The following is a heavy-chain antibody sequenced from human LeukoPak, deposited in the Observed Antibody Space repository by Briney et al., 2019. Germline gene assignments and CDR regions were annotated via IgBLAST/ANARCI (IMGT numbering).Heavy chain of an antibody. CDR3: VRDPSRTGAYDY. V-gene: IGHV1-18*01. CDR1: GYTFTSYG. Sequence: ASVKVSCKASGYTFTSYGISWVRQAPGQGLEWMGWISAYNGNTNYAQKLRGRVTMTTDTSTSTAYMELRSLRSDDTAVYYCVRDPSRTGAYDYWGQGTLVTVSS. CDR2: ISAYNGNT. D-gene: IGHD3-16*01. J-gene: IGHJ4*02.